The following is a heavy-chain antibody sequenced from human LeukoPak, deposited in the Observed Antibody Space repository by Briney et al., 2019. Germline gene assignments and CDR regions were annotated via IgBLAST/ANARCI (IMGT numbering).Heavy chain of an antibody. CDR3: ARGAGSDFWSGYYKWFDP. CDR1: GGTFSSYA. Sequence: SVKVSCKASGGTFSSYAISWVRQAPGQGLEWMGGIIPIFGTANYAQKFQGRVTITTDESTSTAYIELSSLRSEDTAVYYCARGAGSDFWSGYYKWFDPWGQGTLVTVSS. V-gene: IGHV1-69*05. D-gene: IGHD3-3*01. J-gene: IGHJ5*02. CDR2: IIPIFGTA.